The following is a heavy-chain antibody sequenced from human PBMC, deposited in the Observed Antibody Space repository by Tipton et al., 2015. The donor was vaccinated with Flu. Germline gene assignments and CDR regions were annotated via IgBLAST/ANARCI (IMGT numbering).Heavy chain of an antibody. CDR2: IYHSGST. D-gene: IGHD2-15*01. Sequence: LRLSCTVSGGSISSGGAYWGWIRQPPGKGLEWIGSIYHSGSTYYNPSLKSRVAISVDTSKNQFSLKLSSVTAADTAVYYCARAYCSGGSCYYVDYWGQGTLVTVSS. CDR3: ARAYCSGGSCYYVDY. J-gene: IGHJ4*02. V-gene: IGHV4-39*07. CDR1: GGSISSGGAY.